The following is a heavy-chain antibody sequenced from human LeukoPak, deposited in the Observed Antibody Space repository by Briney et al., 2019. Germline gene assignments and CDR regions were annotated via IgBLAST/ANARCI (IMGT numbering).Heavy chain of an antibody. Sequence: SGTLSLTCAVSGGSISSSNWWSWVRQPPGKGLEWIGEIYHSGSTNYNPSLKSRVTISVDTSKNQFSLKLSSVTAADTAVYYCARVLRRFCSGGSCYHNWFDPWGQGTLVTVSS. D-gene: IGHD2-15*01. CDR1: GGSISSSNW. CDR3: ARVLRRFCSGGSCYHNWFDP. CDR2: IYHSGST. V-gene: IGHV4-4*02. J-gene: IGHJ5*02.